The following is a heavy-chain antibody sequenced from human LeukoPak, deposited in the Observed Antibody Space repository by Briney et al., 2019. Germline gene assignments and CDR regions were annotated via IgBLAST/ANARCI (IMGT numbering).Heavy chain of an antibody. CDR2: IAGTGGST. CDR1: GFTFTKYA. J-gene: IGHJ3*01. Sequence: GGSLRLSCAASGFTFTKYAMNWVRQPPGQGLEWVSSIAGTGGSTYYADSVKGRFTLSRDNSENTLYLQLNSLRAEDSGIYYCAKAFRIVGIGNPDDAFDVWGQGTVVTVS. V-gene: IGHV3-23*01. CDR3: AKAFRIVGIGNPDDAFDV. D-gene: IGHD1-26*01.